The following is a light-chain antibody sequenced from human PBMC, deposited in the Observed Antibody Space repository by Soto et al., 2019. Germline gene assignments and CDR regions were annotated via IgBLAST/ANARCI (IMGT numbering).Light chain of an antibody. Sequence: EIVMTQSPATLSVSPGERATLSCRSIQSVYNYLDWFQQKPGQAPRLLIYDASNRATGIPARFSGSGSGTDFTLTISSLEPEDFAVYYCQQRSNWPPSITFGQGTRLEIK. CDR3: QQRSNWPPSIT. CDR2: DAS. V-gene: IGKV3-11*01. CDR1: QSVYNY. J-gene: IGKJ5*01.